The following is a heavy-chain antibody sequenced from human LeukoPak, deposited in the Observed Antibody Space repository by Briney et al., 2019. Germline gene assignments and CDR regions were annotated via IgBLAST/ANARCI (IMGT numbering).Heavy chain of an antibody. CDR2: VSHSGFT. Sequence: SETLSLTCAVSSDSNIFSHWWTWVRQPPGKGLEWIGEVSHSGFTNYNPSLKSRVTISLDQSQNQFSLILTSVTAADTAVYYCARGQQLWSNWFDPWGQGTLVTVSS. D-gene: IGHD5-18*01. CDR1: SDSNIFSHW. V-gene: IGHV4-4*02. CDR3: ARGQQLWSNWFDP. J-gene: IGHJ5*02.